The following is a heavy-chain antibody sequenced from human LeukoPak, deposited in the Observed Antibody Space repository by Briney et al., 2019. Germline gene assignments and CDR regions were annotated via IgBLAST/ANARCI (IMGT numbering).Heavy chain of an antibody. Sequence: SETLSLTCTVSGGSISSYYWSWLRQPPGKGLEWIGYIYYSGSTNYNPSLKSRVTISVDTSKNQFSLKLSSVTAADTAVYYCARAPGTYGSGSYPFDYWGQGTLVTVSS. CDR3: ARAPGTYGSGSYPFDY. D-gene: IGHD3-10*01. J-gene: IGHJ4*02. V-gene: IGHV4-59*01. CDR2: IYYSGST. CDR1: GGSISSYY.